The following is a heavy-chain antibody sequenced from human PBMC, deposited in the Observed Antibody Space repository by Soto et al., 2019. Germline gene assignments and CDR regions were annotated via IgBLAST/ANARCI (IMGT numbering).Heavy chain of an antibody. D-gene: IGHD4-17*01. V-gene: IGHV4-31*03. Sequence: QVQLQESGPGLVKPSQTLSLTCTVSGGSISSGGYYWSWIRQHPGKGLEWMGYFYCSGRPYYNPSLKSRVTLSIDTSKNQCSLKLSSVPAADTAVYYCARALTTVTLFDPWGQGTLVTVSS. CDR2: FYCSGRP. J-gene: IGHJ5*02. CDR1: GGSISSGGYY. CDR3: ARALTTVTLFDP.